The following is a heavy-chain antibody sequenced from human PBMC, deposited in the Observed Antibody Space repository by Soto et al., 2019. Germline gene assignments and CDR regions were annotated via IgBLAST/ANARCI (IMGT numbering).Heavy chain of an antibody. CDR2: IYYSGST. CDR3: ARGRSDYSKTTAGFVRWGYCFDY. D-gene: IGHD4-4*01. Sequence: PSETLSLTCTVSGGSVSSGSYYWSWIRQPPGKGLEWIGYIYYSGSTNYNPSLKSRVTISVDTSKNQFSLKLSSVTAADTAVYYCARGRSDYSKTTAGFVRWGYCFDYWGQGTLVTVSS. CDR1: GGSVSSGSYY. J-gene: IGHJ4*02. V-gene: IGHV4-61*01.